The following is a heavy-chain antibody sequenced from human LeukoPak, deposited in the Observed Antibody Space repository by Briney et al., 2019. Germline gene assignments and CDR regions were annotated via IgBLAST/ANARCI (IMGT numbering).Heavy chain of an antibody. CDR3: ARDSGERIN. CDR2: VNSDGSST. D-gene: IGHD3-10*01. J-gene: IGHJ4*02. CDR1: GFTFSSYW. V-gene: IGHV3-74*01. Sequence: PGGSLRLSCAASGFTFSSYWMHWVRQAPTKGLVWVSRVNSDGSSTAYVDSVKGRFTISRDNAKNTLFLQMNSLRDEDTAVYYCARDSGERINWGQGTLVTISS.